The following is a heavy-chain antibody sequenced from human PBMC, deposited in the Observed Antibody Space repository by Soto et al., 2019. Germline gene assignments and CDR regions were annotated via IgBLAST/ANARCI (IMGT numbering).Heavy chain of an antibody. Sequence: GGSLRLSCAASGFTFSSYGMHWVRQAPGKGLEWVAVISYDGSNKYYADSVKGRFTISRDNSKNTLYLQMNSLRAEDTAVYYCAKAKNLLGYCSSTSCYEFDYWGQGTLVTVSS. CDR1: GFTFSSYG. CDR2: ISYDGSNK. CDR3: AKAKNLLGYCSSTSCYEFDY. V-gene: IGHV3-30*18. J-gene: IGHJ4*02. D-gene: IGHD2-2*01.